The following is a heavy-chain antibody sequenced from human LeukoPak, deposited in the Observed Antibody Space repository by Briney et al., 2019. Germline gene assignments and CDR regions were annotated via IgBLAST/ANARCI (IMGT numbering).Heavy chain of an antibody. J-gene: IGHJ4*02. D-gene: IGHD2-2*02. V-gene: IGHV3-23*01. CDR2: IGDGGARI. CDR3: ARGGGYCSSTSCHTYYFDY. Sequence: GGSLSLSCEASEFTFNNYVMSWVRQAPGKGLEWVSSIGDGGARINYADSVKGRFTISRDNSKNTLYLQMNSLRAEDTAVYYCARGGGYCSSTSCHTYYFDYWGQGTLVTVSS. CDR1: EFTFNNYV.